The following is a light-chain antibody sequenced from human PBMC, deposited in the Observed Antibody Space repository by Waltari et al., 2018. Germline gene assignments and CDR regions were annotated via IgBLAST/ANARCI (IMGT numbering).Light chain of an antibody. Sequence: EIVMTQSPATLSLSPGERATLFCRASQTIRSNLAWYQQKPGQGPRLLIYAASTRATGIAARFSGSGSGTEFTLTISSLQSEDFAVYYCQQYNSWPPAITFGQGTRLEIK. CDR1: QTIRSN. CDR2: AAS. V-gene: IGKV3-15*01. CDR3: QQYNSWPPAIT. J-gene: IGKJ5*01.